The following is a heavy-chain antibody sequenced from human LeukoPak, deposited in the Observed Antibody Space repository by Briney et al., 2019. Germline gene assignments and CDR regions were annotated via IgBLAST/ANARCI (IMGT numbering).Heavy chain of an antibody. V-gene: IGHV3-11*01. CDR2: INIGGTDT. CDR1: GLTFSDYY. J-gene: IGHJ5*02. Sequence: GGSLRLSCAASGLTFSDYYMSWIRQAPGKGLEWLSYINIGGTDTHYADSVKGRFTISRDNAKKSLYLEMTNLRAEDTAVYYCATDGAGFDTWGQGVLVTVSS. CDR3: ATDGAGFDT.